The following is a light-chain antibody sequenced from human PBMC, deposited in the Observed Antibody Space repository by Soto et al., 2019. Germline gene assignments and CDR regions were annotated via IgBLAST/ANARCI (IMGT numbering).Light chain of an antibody. Sequence: QSALTQPASVSGSPGQSITISCTGTSSDVGGYNYVSWYQQHPGKDPKLMIYEVTNRPSGVSTRSSGSKSGNTASLTISGLQAEDEADYYCSSYTSSITPVFGGGTQLTVL. CDR3: SSYTSSITPV. V-gene: IGLV2-14*01. CDR2: EVT. CDR1: SSDVGGYNY. J-gene: IGLJ3*02.